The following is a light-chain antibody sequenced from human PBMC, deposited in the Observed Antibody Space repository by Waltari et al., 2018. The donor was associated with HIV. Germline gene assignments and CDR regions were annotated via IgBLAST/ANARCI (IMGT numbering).Light chain of an antibody. J-gene: IGLJ2*01. CDR2: DVN. CDR1: SSDVGGYNH. V-gene: IGLV2-14*03. Sequence: QSALTQPASVSGSPGQSITISCTGTSSDVGGYNHVSWYQQHPGKAPKLMIYDVNNRPSGVSHRFSGSKSGNTASLTISGLQAEDEADYYCSSYTRSSTGVFGGGTKLTVL. CDR3: SSYTRSSTGV.